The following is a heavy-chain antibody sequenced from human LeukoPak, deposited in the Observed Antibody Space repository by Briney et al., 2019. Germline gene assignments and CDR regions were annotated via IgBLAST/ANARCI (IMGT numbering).Heavy chain of an antibody. CDR3: ARDSQVGTFDS. CDR1: GFTLTTYG. V-gene: IGHV3-33*01. J-gene: IGHJ4*02. D-gene: IGHD1-26*01. CDR2: IWFDGSKE. Sequence: GGSLRLSCAASGFTLTTYGFHWVRQAPGKGLEWVAVIWFDGSKEYYADSVTGRFTISRDNSQNTLYLQMNSLRAEDTAVYYCARDSQVGTFDSWGQGTLVTVSS.